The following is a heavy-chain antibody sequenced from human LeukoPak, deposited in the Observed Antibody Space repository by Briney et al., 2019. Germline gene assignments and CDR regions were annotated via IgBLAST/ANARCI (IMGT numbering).Heavy chain of an antibody. CDR2: IYHSGST. CDR3: ARDRGERRQYYFDY. V-gene: IGHV4-38-2*02. CDR1: GYSISSGYY. D-gene: IGHD3-16*01. Sequence: SQTLSLTFTVSGYSISSGYYWGWIRQPPGKGLEWIGSIYHSGSTYYNPSHKSRVTISVDTSKNQFSLKLSSVAAADTAVYCCARDRGERRQYYFDYWGHGTLVTVSS. J-gene: IGHJ4*01.